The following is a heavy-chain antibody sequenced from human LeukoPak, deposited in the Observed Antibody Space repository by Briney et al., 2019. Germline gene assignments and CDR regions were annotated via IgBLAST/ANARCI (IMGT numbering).Heavy chain of an antibody. CDR1: GGSFSGYY. V-gene: IGHV4-59*08. CDR3: AILVYGSGTYPRI. J-gene: IGHJ4*02. D-gene: IGHD3-10*01. Sequence: SETLSLTCAVYGGSFSGYYWSWIRQPPGKGLEWIGYVFHSGNTNYNPSLESRVTMSVDTSKNQFSLNLNSVTATDTAVYFCAILVYGSGTYPRIWGQGTLVTVSS. CDR2: VFHSGNT.